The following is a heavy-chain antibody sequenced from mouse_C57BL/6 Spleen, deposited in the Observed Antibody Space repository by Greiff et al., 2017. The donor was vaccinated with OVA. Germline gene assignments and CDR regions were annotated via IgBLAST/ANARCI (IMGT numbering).Heavy chain of an antibody. Sequence: QVQLQQPGTELVKPGASVKLSCKASGYTFTSYWMHLVKQRPGQGLEWIGNINPSNGGTNYNEKFKSKATLTVDKSSSTAYMQLSSLTSEDSAVYYCARSGYDYDLAWFAYWGQGTLVTVSA. V-gene: IGHV1-53*01. J-gene: IGHJ3*01. D-gene: IGHD2-4*01. CDR1: GYTFTSYW. CDR2: INPSNGGT. CDR3: ARSGYDYDLAWFAY.